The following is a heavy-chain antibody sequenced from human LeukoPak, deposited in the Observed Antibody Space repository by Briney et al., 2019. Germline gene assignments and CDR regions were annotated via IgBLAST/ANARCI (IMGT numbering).Heavy chain of an antibody. CDR1: GGSISTYY. J-gene: IGHJ4*02. D-gene: IGHD3-22*01. CDR3: ARVASSGYFNYFDY. V-gene: IGHV4-59*01. Sequence: SETLSLTCTVSGGSISTYYWSWLRQPPGKGLELIGYIYYSGSTNYNPSLKSRVTISVDTSKNQFSLKLSSVTAADTAVYYCARVASSGYFNYFDYWGQGTLVTVSS. CDR2: IYYSGST.